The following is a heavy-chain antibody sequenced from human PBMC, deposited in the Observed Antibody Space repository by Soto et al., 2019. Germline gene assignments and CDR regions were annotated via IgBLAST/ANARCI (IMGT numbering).Heavy chain of an antibody. J-gene: IGHJ4*02. D-gene: IGHD1-26*01. Sequence: SVTLRLPCTVSGGYLIKLTYYRGWIRQPPGKGLEWIGSLYDIESSSYNPYSESIYYNPSLKRRVTISADTSKNQFSLKLNSVTAADTAVYYCVRNVAGATVPYYFDFWGQGIVVTSPQ. V-gene: IGHV4-39*01. CDR1: GGYLIKLTYY. CDR2: LYDIESSSYNPYSESI. CDR3: VRNVAGATVPYYFDF.